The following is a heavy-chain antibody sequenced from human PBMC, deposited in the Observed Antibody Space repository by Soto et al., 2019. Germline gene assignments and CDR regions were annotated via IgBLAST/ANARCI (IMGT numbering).Heavy chain of an antibody. CDR3: AREASGWHGFDP. CDR2: TYYRSKWYK. J-gene: IGHJ5*02. V-gene: IGHV6-1*01. CDR1: GDSVSRSSAV. D-gene: IGHD6-19*01. Sequence: SQTLSLTCAISGDSVSRSSAVWNWIRQSPSRGLEWLGGTYYRSKWYKGYAASVENRITINGDTSKNHFTLQLSSVTPEDTAVYYCAREASGWHGFDPWGQGIQVTVS.